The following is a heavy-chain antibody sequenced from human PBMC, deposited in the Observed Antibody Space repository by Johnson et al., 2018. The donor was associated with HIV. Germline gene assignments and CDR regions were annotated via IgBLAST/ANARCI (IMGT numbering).Heavy chain of an antibody. Sequence: QVQLVESGGGVVQPGRSLRLSCAASGFTFSSYGMHWVRQAPGKGLEWVAVIWYDGSNKYYADSVKGRFTISSDNSKNTLYLQMNSLRAEDTAVNYCAKAPLSGYEDAYDIWGQGTMVTVSS. CDR1: GFTFSSYG. D-gene: IGHD3-3*01. J-gene: IGHJ3*02. CDR3: AKAPLSGYEDAYDI. V-gene: IGHV3-33*06. CDR2: IWYDGSNK.